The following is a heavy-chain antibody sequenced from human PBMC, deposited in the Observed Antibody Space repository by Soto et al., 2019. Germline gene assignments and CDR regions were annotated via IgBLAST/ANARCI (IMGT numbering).Heavy chain of an antibody. CDR1: GGTFSSYA. Sequence: SVKVSCKASGGTFSSYAISWVRQAPGQGLEWMGGIIPIFGIANYAQKFQGRVTITADESTSTAYMELSSLRSEDTAVYYCARDRRGYSYGYFDYWGQGTLVTVSS. CDR2: IIPIFGIA. CDR3: ARDRRGYSYGYFDY. D-gene: IGHD5-18*01. V-gene: IGHV1-69*13. J-gene: IGHJ4*02.